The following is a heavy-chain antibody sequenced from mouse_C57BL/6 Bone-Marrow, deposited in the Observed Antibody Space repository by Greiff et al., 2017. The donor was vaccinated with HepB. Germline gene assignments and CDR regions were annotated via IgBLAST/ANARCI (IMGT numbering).Heavy chain of an antibody. D-gene: IGHD1-1*01. J-gene: IGHJ4*01. CDR3: ARWGVVAPYAMDY. V-gene: IGHV1-64*01. Sequence: QVQLKQPGAELVKPGASVKLSCKASGYTFTSYWMHWVKQRPGQGLEWIGMIHPNSGSTNYNEKFKSKATLTVDKSSSTAYMQLSSLTSEDSAVYYCARWGVVAPYAMDYWGQGTSVTVSS. CDR1: GYTFTSYW. CDR2: IHPNSGST.